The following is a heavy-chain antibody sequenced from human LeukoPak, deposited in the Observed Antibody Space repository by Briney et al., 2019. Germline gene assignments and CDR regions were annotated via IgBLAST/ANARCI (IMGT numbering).Heavy chain of an antibody. CDR3: AKERGWYSSGWNAFDY. Sequence: GSLRLSCAASGFTFSSYAMSWVRQAPGKGLEWVSAISGSGGSTYYANSVKGRFTISRDNSKNTLYLRMNSLRAEDTAVYYCAKERGWYSSGWNAFDYWGQGTLVTVSS. J-gene: IGHJ4*02. V-gene: IGHV3-23*01. CDR2: ISGSGGST. CDR1: GFTFSSYA. D-gene: IGHD6-19*01.